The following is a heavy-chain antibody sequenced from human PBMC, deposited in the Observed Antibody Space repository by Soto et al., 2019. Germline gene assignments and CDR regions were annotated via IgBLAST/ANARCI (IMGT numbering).Heavy chain of an antibody. CDR3: TARGGDSLQDI. D-gene: IGHD4-17*01. Sequence: EVQLVESGGGLVQPGGSLKVSCAGLGFNFSDSALHWVRQPSGKGLEWIGRIRGRSKKFATSYATSVRGRFSLSRDVSRNTASLQMNSLSDDDTGVYFCTARGGDSLQDIWGQGTLVTVSS. V-gene: IGHV3-73*01. CDR2: IRGRSKKFAT. J-gene: IGHJ4*02. CDR1: GFNFSDSA.